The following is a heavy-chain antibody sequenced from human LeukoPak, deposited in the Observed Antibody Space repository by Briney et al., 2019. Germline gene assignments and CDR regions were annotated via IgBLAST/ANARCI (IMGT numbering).Heavy chain of an antibody. CDR1: GGSIRSYY. CDR2: IYSSGST. D-gene: IGHD3-10*01. Sequence: PETLSLTCNVSGGSIRSYYWSWIRQSPEKGLEWIGYIYSSGSTNYNPSLKSRVTMSVDTSKNQLSLKVSSVTAADTAVYYCARVFDSGSQAYFYYMDVWGKGTTVIISS. V-gene: IGHV4-59*01. CDR3: ARVFDSGSQAYFYYMDV. J-gene: IGHJ6*03.